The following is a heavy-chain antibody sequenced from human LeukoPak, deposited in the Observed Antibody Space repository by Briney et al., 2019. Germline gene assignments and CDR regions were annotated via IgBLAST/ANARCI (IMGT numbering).Heavy chain of an antibody. CDR1: GYTFTSYD. J-gene: IGHJ3*02. CDR2: MNPNSGNT. CDR3: ARGNVWGSYRYTVPFDI. D-gene: IGHD3-16*02. Sequence: ASVKVSCKASGYTFTSYDINWVRQATGQGLEWMGWMNPNSGNTGYAQKFQGRVTMTRNTSISTAYMELSSLRSEDTAVYYCARGNVWGSYRYTVPFDIWGQGTMVTVSS. V-gene: IGHV1-8*01.